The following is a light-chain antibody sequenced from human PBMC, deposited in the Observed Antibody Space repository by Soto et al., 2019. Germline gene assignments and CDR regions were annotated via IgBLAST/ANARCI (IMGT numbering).Light chain of an antibody. CDR1: GSDVGAYNY. Sequence: QSALTQSPSASGIRGQSVTISCSGTGSDVGAYNYLSWYQHHPGKAPKLIIYEVIQRPSGVPDRFSGSKSGTTASLTVSGLQTEDEAVYYCGSFVGGTTLIFGGGTKLTVL. CDR3: GSFVGGTTLI. CDR2: EVI. J-gene: IGLJ2*01. V-gene: IGLV2-8*01.